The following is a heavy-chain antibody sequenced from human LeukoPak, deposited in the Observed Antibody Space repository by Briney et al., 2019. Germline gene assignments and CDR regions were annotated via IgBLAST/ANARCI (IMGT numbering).Heavy chain of an antibody. Sequence: PSETLTLTCTVYGGSNSSYYWSWIRQPPGKGLEWIGYIYYSGSTNYNPSLKSRVTISVDTSKNQFSLKLSSVTAADTAVYYCARHIEGWSSSGWPYYFDYWGQGTLVTVSS. V-gene: IGHV4-59*08. CDR3: ARHIEGWSSSGWPYYFDY. D-gene: IGHD6-19*01. J-gene: IGHJ4*02. CDR1: GGSNSSYY. CDR2: IYYSGST.